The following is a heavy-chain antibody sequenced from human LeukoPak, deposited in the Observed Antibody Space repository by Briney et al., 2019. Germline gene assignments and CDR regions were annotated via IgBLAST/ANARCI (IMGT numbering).Heavy chain of an antibody. V-gene: IGHV1-69*05. J-gene: IGHJ4*02. CDR2: IIPIFGTA. CDR3: ARASGEYYYDSSGRFDY. CDR1: GGTFSSYA. D-gene: IGHD3-22*01. Sequence: VASVKVSCKASGGTFSSYAISWVRQAPGQGLEWMGGIIPIFGTANYAQKFQGRVTITTDESTSTAHMELSSLGSEDTAVYYCARASGEYYYDSSGRFDYWGQGTLVTVSS.